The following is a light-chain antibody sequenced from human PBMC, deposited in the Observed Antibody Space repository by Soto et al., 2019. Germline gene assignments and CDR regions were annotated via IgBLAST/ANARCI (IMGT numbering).Light chain of an antibody. CDR3: QQYYSYPPAYT. J-gene: IGKJ2*01. Sequence: DIPMTQSPSTLSASVGDRVTITCRASQSISSWLAWYQQKPGKAPKLLIYDASSLESGVPSRFSGSGSGTEFTLTISCLQSEDFATYYCQQYYSYPPAYTFGQGTKLEIK. V-gene: IGKV1-5*01. CDR2: DAS. CDR1: QSISSW.